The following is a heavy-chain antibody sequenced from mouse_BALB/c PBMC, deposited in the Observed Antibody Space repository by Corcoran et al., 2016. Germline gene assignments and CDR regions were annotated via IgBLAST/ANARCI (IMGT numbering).Heavy chain of an antibody. CDR2: IYHSGST. CDR3: AGYCSGGSCYFDY. Sequence: QVQLQESGPGLVKPSETLSLTCAVSGYSISSGYYWGWIRQPPGKGLEWIGSIYHSGSTYYNPSLKSRVTISVDTSKNQFSLKLSSVTAADTAVYYWAGYCSGGSCYFDYWGQGTLVTVSS. D-gene: IGHD1-1*02. CDR1: GYSISSGYY. V-gene: IGHV12-3*02. J-gene: IGHJ2*01.